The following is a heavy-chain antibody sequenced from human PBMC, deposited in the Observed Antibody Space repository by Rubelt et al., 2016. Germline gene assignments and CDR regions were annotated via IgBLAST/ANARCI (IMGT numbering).Heavy chain of an antibody. J-gene: IGHJ4*02. CDR3: ARGSNCDY. CDR1: GFTFSSYA. CDR2: ISSNGGST. Sequence: EVQLVESGGGLVQPGGSLRLSCAASGFTFSSYAMHWVRQAPGKGLEYVSAISSNGGSTYYANSVKGRFTISRDNSKNTLYLQMGSLRAEDMAVYYCARGSNCDYWGQGTLVTVSS. V-gene: IGHV3-64*01.